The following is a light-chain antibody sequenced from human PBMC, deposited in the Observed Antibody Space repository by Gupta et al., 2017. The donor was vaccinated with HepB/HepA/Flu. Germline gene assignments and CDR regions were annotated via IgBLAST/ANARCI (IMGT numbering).Light chain of an antibody. Sequence: DIVMTQSPLSLHVTPGEPASIPCRSSKSLLHSNGYNYLDWYLQKPGQSPQLLIYLGSNRASGVPDRFSGSGSGTDFTLKISRVEAEDVGVYYCMQALQTPITFGQGTRLEIK. CDR2: LGS. V-gene: IGKV2-28*01. CDR3: MQALQTPIT. J-gene: IGKJ5*01. CDR1: KSLLHSNGYNY.